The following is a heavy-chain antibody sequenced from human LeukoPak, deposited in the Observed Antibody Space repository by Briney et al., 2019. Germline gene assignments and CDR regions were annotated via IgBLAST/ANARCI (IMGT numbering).Heavy chain of an antibody. CDR3: ARVEYSSSLGYYGMDV. CDR1: GGSFSGYY. V-gene: IGHV4-34*01. J-gene: IGHJ6*02. D-gene: IGHD6-6*01. CDR2: INHSGST. Sequence: PSETLSLTCAVYGGSFSGYYWSWIRQPPGKGLEWIGEINHSGSTNYNPSLKSRVTISVDTSKYQFSLKLSSVTAADTAVYYCARVEYSSSLGYYGMDVWGQGTTVTVSS.